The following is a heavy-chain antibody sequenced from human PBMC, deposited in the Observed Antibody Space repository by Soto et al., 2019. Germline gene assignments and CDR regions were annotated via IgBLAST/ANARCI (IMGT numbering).Heavy chain of an antibody. CDR2: IYHSGST. D-gene: IGHD6-13*01. CDR3: ARADMGGSSWPFDY. CDR1: GGSISSSNW. Sequence: QVPLQESGPGLVKPSGTLSLTCAVSGGSISSSNWWSWGRQPPGKGLEWIGEIYHSGSTNYNQALKSRVTITVAKSTNPFSLKLGSVTAAATAVYYCARADMGGSSWPFDYWGQGTLVTVSS. J-gene: IGHJ4*02. V-gene: IGHV4-4*02.